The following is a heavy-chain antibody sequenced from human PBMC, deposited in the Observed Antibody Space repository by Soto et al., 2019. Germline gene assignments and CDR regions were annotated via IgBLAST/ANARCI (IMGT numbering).Heavy chain of an antibody. CDR3: ARALTTIVDWYFDL. CDR1: NYTFINYG. Sequence: QVQLVQSGGEVKKPGASVRVSCKASNYTFINYGISWVRRAPGQGLEWMGWISAYNGNTDYAQKLQGRVTMTTDTSTSTAYMELRSLRSDDTAVYYCARALTTIVDWYFDLWGRGTLVTVSS. V-gene: IGHV1-18*01. D-gene: IGHD2-21*02. J-gene: IGHJ2*01. CDR2: ISAYNGNT.